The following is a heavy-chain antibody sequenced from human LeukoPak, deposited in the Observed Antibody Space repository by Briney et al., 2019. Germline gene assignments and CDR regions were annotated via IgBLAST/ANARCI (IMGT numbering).Heavy chain of an antibody. V-gene: IGHV3-53*01. CDR3: AREVGSSADS. J-gene: IGHJ4*02. Sequence: PGGSLRLSCAAFGFTVSSNYMSWVRQAPGKGLEWVSVIYSGGSTYYADSVKGRFTISRDSSTNTLYLQMNSLRAEDTAVCYCAREVGSSADSWGQGTLVTVSS. CDR2: IYSGGST. CDR1: GFTVSSNY. D-gene: IGHD6-6*01.